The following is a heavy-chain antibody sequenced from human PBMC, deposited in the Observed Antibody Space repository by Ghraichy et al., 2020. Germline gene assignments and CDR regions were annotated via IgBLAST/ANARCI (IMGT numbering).Heavy chain of an antibody. V-gene: IGHV4-39*01. CDR1: GTSISSGTYY. CDR3: ARQGETGNWYFDL. CDR2: IAYSGST. D-gene: IGHD1-1*01. Sequence: SETLSLTCTVSGTSISSGTYYWGSIRQPPGKGLEWIGSIAYSGSTYYNTSLKSRVTISVDTSKNQFSLQLSSVTAADTAVYYCARQGETGNWYFDLWGRGTLVTVSS. J-gene: IGHJ2*01.